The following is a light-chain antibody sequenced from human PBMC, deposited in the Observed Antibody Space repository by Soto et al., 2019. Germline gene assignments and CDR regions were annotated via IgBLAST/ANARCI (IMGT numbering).Light chain of an antibody. V-gene: IGKV1-39*01. J-gene: IGKJ4*01. Sequence: DIQMTQSPSTLSASVGDRVTITCRASQSISSCLAWYQQKPGKAPNLLIYTASSLQSGVPSRFSGSGSGTDFTLTISSLQPEDFATYYCQQSYTTPLTFGGGTKVDIK. CDR3: QQSYTTPLT. CDR1: QSISSC. CDR2: TAS.